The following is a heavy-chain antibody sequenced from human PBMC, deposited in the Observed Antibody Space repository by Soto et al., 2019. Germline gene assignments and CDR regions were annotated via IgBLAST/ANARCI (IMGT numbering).Heavy chain of an antibody. CDR1: GFTFSSYA. D-gene: IGHD6-13*01. CDR3: ARVMEQQLVLWGYFDY. J-gene: IGHJ4*02. V-gene: IGHV3-30-3*01. CDR2: ISYDGSNK. Sequence: GGSLRLSCAASGFTFSSYAMHWVRQAPGKGLEWVAVISYDGSNKYYADSVKGRFTISRDNSKNTLYLQMNSLRAEDTAVYYCARVMEQQLVLWGYFDYWGQGTLVTVSS.